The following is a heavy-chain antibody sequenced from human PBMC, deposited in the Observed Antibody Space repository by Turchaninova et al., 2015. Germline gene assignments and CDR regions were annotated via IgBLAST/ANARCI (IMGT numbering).Heavy chain of an antibody. CDR1: DVIFGSLS. D-gene: IGHD1-26*01. J-gene: IGHJ4*02. CDR3: ARDIIGALWY. CDR2: ISNRGTEI. Sequence: EVLLVVVWGDCGWPGWSVILFCVGSDVIFGSLSMVGGRRTPGKGLEWISYISNRGTEIHYADSVRGRVTVSRDNAKNSLYLQMNSLRAEDTGVYYCARDIIGALWYWGQGTLVTVSS. V-gene: IGHV3-48*01.